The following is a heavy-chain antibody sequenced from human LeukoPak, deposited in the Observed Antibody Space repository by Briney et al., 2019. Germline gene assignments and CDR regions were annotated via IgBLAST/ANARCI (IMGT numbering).Heavy chain of an antibody. CDR3: ATGSATYYDFWNCYSTYYYFDY. V-gene: IGHV3-30*08. Sequence: PGQSLRLSCAAAAFTFSSYAMHWVRQAPGKGLEWVAVISYDGSNKYYADSVKGRFTISRDNSKNTLYLQMNSLRAEDTAVYYCATGSATYYDFWNCYSTYYYFDYWGQGTLVTVSS. D-gene: IGHD3-3*01. CDR2: ISYDGSNK. CDR1: AFTFSSYA. J-gene: IGHJ4*02.